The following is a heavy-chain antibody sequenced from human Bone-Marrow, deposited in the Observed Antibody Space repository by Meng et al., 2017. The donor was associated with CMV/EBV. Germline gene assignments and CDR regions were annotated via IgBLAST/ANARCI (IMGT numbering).Heavy chain of an antibody. Sequence: ASVKVSCKASGYTFTGYYMHWVRQAPGQGLEWMGWINPNSGGTNYAQKFQGRVTMTRDTSISTAYMELSRLRSDDTAVYYCARDLPYDFWSGYSDPWGQGNLVPVSS. V-gene: IGHV1-2*02. CDR1: GYTFTGYY. D-gene: IGHD3-3*01. J-gene: IGHJ5*02. CDR3: ARDLPYDFWSGYSDP. CDR2: INPNSGGT.